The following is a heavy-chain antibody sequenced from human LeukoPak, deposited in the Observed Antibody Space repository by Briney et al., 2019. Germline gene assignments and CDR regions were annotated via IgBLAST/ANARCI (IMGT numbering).Heavy chain of an antibody. CDR3: ARDRDSSGYYSAEFDY. CDR2: INHSGST. CDR1: GGSFSGYY. V-gene: IGHV4-34*01. J-gene: IGHJ4*02. Sequence: SETLSLTCAVYGGSFSGYYWSWIRQPPGKGLEWIGEINHSGSTNYNPSLKSRVTISVDTSKNQFSLKLSSVTAADTAVYYCARDRDSSGYYSAEFDYWGQGTLVTVSS. D-gene: IGHD3-22*01.